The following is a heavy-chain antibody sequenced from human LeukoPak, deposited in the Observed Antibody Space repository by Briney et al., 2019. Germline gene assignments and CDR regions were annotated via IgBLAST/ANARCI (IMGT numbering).Heavy chain of an antibody. Sequence: ASVKVSCKASGYTFTGYYMHWVRQAPGQGLEWMGWIIPNSGGTNYAQKFQGWVTMTRDTSISTAYMELSRLRSDDTAVYYCARDIVVVIPGYYYYYGMDVWGQGTTVTVSS. CDR3: ARDIVVVIPGYYYYYGMDV. D-gene: IGHD3-22*01. J-gene: IGHJ6*02. CDR1: GYTFTGYY. V-gene: IGHV1-2*04. CDR2: IIPNSGGT.